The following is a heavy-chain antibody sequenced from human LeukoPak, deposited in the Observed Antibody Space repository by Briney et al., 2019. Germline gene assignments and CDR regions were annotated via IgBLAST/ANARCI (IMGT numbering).Heavy chain of an antibody. J-gene: IGHJ5*02. Sequence: ASVKVSCKASGYTFTGYYMHWVRQAPGQGLEWMGWINPNSGGTNYAQKFQGRVTMTRDTSISTAYMELSRLRSDDTAVYYCARVAVDTAMVQWFDPWGQGTLVTVPS. CDR1: GYTFTGYY. CDR3: ARVAVDTAMVQWFDP. V-gene: IGHV1-2*02. D-gene: IGHD5-18*01. CDR2: INPNSGGT.